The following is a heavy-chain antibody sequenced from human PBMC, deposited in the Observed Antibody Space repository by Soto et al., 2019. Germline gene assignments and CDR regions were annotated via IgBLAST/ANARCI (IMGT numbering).Heavy chain of an antibody. CDR1: GYTFTSYA. D-gene: IGHD3-10*01. J-gene: IGHJ5*02. CDR3: ARDRLLWFGQLYHAGGWFDP. Sequence: GASVKVSCKASGYTFTSYAMHWVRQAPGQRLEWMGWINAGNGNTKYSQKFQGRVTITRDTSASTAYMELSSLRSEDTAVYYCARDRLLWFGQLYHAGGWFDPWGQGTLVTVSS. CDR2: INAGNGNT. V-gene: IGHV1-3*01.